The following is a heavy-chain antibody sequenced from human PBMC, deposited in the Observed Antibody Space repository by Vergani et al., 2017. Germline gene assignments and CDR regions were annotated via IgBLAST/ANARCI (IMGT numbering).Heavy chain of an antibody. J-gene: IGHJ4*02. V-gene: IGHV3-23*01. Sequence: EVQLLESGGDLVQPGGSLRLSCAASGFTFIMHAMSWVRQAPVKGLEWVSTLSASDRRTHYTDSVKGRFTISRDISKNTLYLQMNSLRTDDTATYYCAKHFRGWGIDYWGQGTQVIVSS. CDR2: LSASDRRT. D-gene: IGHD3-16*01. CDR1: GFTFIMHA. CDR3: AKHFRGWGIDY.